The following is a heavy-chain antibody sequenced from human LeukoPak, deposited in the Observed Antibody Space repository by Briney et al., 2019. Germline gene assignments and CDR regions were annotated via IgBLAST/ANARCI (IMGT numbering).Heavy chain of an antibody. D-gene: IGHD3-10*01. CDR1: GFTFSSYS. CDR2: ISSSSTI. V-gene: IGHV3-48*01. Sequence: GGSLRLSCAASGFTFSSYSMNWVRQAPGKGLEWVSYISSSSTIYYADSVKGRFTISRDNAKNSLYLQMNSLRAEDTAVYYCARDLRLLVRGVITRGAFDIWGQGTMVTVSS. J-gene: IGHJ3*02. CDR3: ARDLRLLVRGVITRGAFDI.